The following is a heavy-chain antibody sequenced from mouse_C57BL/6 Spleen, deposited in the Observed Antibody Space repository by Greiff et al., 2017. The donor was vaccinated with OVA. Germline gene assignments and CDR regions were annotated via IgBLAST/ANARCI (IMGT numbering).Heavy chain of an antibody. CDR1: GYTFTSYW. Sequence: QVQLQQPGAELVKPGASVKLSCKASGYTFTSYWMHWVKQRPGQGLEWIGMIHPNSGSTNYNEKFKSKATLTVDKSSSTAYMQLSSLTSEDSAVYYCARYPYYSNLHGADWYFDVWGTGTTVTVSS. CDR2: IHPNSGST. D-gene: IGHD2-5*01. J-gene: IGHJ1*03. V-gene: IGHV1-64*01. CDR3: ARYPYYSNLHGADWYFDV.